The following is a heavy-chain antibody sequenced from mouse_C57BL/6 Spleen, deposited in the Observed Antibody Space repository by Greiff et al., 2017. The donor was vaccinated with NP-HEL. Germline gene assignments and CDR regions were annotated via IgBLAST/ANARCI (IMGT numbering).Heavy chain of an antibody. CDR3: TGRDDYEGGDY. J-gene: IGHJ2*01. CDR2: IRLKSDNYAT. CDR1: GFTFSNYW. Sequence: EVKLQESGGGLVQPGGSMKLSCVASGFTFSNYWMNWVRQSPEKGLEWVAQIRLKSDNYATHYAESVKGRFTISRDDSKSSVYLQMNNLRAEDTGIYSGTGRDDYEGGDYWGQGTTLTVSS. D-gene: IGHD2-4*01. V-gene: IGHV6-3*01.